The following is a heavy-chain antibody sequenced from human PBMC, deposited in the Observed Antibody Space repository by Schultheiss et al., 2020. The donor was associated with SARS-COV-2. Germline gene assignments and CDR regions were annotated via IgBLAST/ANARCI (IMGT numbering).Heavy chain of an antibody. CDR3: ARWGSGLRFLEWSQNVDALDV. D-gene: IGHD3-3*01. V-gene: IGHV4-34*01. CDR1: GGSFSGYY. CDR2: INHSGST. Sequence: GSLRLSCAVYGGSFSGYYWSWIRQPPGKGLEWIGEINHSGSTNYNPSLKSRVTISVDTSKNQFSLNLRSATAADTAVYFCARWGSGLRFLEWSQNVDALDVWGQGTMVTVSS. J-gene: IGHJ3*01.